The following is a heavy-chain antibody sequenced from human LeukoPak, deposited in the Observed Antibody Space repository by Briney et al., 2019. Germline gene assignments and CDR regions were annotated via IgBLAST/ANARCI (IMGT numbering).Heavy chain of an antibody. CDR2: ISSHAAYI. V-gene: IGHV3-21*01. CDR1: GFLFGGHA. J-gene: IGHJ4*02. D-gene: IGHD2-2*01. Sequence: GGSLRLSCAASGFLFGGHAMVWVRQAPGKGLECVSSISSHAAYINYADSVKGRFTISRDNDKNSLFLDMKSLIVDDTAVYFCARAAIRVDFFDSWGQGTLVTVSS. CDR3: ARAAIRVDFFDS.